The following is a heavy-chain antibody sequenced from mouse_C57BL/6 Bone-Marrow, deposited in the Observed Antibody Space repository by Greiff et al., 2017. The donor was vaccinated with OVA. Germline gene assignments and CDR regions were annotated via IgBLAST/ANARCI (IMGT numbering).Heavy chain of an antibody. CDR2: ISYDGSN. CDR3: AREGGVRRGGFDY. V-gene: IGHV3-6*01. Sequence: EVQLQQSGPGLVKPSQSLSLTCSVTGYSITSGYYWNWIRQFPGNKLEWMGYISYDGSNNYNPSLKNRISITRDTSKNQFFLKLNSVTTEDTATYYGAREGGVRRGGFDYWGQGTTLTVSS. D-gene: IGHD2-14*01. J-gene: IGHJ2*01. CDR1: GYSITSGYY.